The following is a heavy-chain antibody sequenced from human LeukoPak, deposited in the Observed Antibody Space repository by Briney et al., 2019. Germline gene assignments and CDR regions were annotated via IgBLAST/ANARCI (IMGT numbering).Heavy chain of an antibody. CDR3: ARRGVSSEIDY. Sequence: KNRKSLKLSCMGSGFNFPNYWLGSMRPLPGKCLDWMGILNPGDSNTRYSPSFQGQVTISADKSISTAYLQWSSLEATDTAMYYCARRGVSSEIDYWGQGTLVTVSS. D-gene: IGHD6-6*01. CDR1: GFNFPNYW. J-gene: IGHJ4*02. V-gene: IGHV5-51*01. CDR2: LNPGDSNT.